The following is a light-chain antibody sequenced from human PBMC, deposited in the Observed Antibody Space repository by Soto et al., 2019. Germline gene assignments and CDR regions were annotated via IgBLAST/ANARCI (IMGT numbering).Light chain of an antibody. Sequence: IQMTQSPSSLSASIRDRVTLTCRASQSIGTNLNWYQQRPGKAPNLLIYAVSSLQSGVSSRFSGSGSGTEFTLTIHSMKPDDFATYDCQEFKNSWTFCQGTKVDIK. CDR3: QEFKNSWT. J-gene: IGKJ1*01. CDR2: AVS. V-gene: IGKV1-39*01. CDR1: QSIGTN.